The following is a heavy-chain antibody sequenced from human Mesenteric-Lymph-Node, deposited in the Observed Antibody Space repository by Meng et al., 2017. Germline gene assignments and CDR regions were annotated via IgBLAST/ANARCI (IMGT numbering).Heavy chain of an antibody. D-gene: IGHD4-23*01. CDR2: IYTSGST. J-gene: IGHJ6*02. V-gene: IGHV4-61*02. Sequence: SETLSLTCTVSGGSISSGSYYWSWIRQPAGKGLEWIGRIYTSGSTNYNPSLKSRVTISVDTSKNQFSLKLSSVTAADTAVYYCAKAGGSGVRWYQYYYGMDVWGQGTTVTVSS. CDR3: AKAGGSGVRWYQYYYGMDV. CDR1: GGSISSGSYY.